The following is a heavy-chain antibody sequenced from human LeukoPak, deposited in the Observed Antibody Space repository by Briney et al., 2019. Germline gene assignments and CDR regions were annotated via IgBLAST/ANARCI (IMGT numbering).Heavy chain of an antibody. CDR2: IYHSGST. Sequence: SQTLSLTCTVSGGSISSGGYYWSWIRQPPGKGLEWIGYIYHSGSTYYNPSLKSRVTISVDRSKNQFSLKLSSVTAADTAVYYCARCYDSKGWFDPWGQGTLVTVSS. V-gene: IGHV4-30-2*01. CDR3: ARCYDSKGWFDP. CDR1: GGSISSGGYY. J-gene: IGHJ5*02. D-gene: IGHD3-3*01.